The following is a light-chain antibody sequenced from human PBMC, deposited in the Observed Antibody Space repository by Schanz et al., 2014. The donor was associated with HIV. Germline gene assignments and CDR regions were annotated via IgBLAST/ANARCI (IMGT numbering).Light chain of an antibody. CDR2: AAS. Sequence: EIVLTQSPDTLSLSPGERATLSCRASQTVSSSSLAWYQQKPGQSPRLLIYAASTRATGIPDRFSGSGSGTDFSLTISRLEPEDFAVYSCQQYNSWPRTFGQGTKVEIK. CDR1: QTVSSSS. J-gene: IGKJ1*01. CDR3: QQYNSWPRT. V-gene: IGKV3-20*01.